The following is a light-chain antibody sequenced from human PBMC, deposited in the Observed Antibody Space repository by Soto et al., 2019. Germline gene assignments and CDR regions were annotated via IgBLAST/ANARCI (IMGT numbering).Light chain of an antibody. Sequence: DIQMTQSPSTLSASVGDRVTITCRASQSISSWLAWYQQKPGKAPKLLIYKASTLESGVPSRFSGSGSGTEFTLTISSLQPDDFATYYCQQYNLSSRTFGQGTKVEIK. CDR1: QSISSW. CDR3: QQYNLSSRT. CDR2: KAS. J-gene: IGKJ1*01. V-gene: IGKV1-5*03.